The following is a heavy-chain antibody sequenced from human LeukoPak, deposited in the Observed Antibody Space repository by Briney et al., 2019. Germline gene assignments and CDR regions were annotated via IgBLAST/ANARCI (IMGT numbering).Heavy chain of an antibody. CDR2: IDPNTGGT. V-gene: IGHV1-2*06. D-gene: IGHD1-26*01. Sequence: ASVKVSCKTSGYTFTNYYIHWVRQAPGQGLEWMGRIDPNTGGTKSAKDFQGRVTMTRDTSISTAYMALSGLRSDDTAVYYCASLYDIVGTTVDYWGQGTLVTVSS. CDR1: GYTFTNYY. CDR3: ASLYDIVGTTVDY. J-gene: IGHJ4*02.